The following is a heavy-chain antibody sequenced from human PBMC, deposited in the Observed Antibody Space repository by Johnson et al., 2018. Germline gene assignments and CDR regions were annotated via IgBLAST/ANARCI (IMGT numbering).Heavy chain of an antibody. Sequence: VQLVESGGGLVKPGGSLRLSCAASGFTVSSNYMSWVRQAPGKGLEWVSIIYSDGSTYFADSVKGRFTISRDNSKNTLYLQMNSLRAEDTAVYYCAKIYGGYVFDIWGQGTMVTVSS. CDR2: IYSDGST. D-gene: IGHD4-23*01. J-gene: IGHJ3*02. V-gene: IGHV3-66*01. CDR3: AKIYGGYVFDI. CDR1: GFTVSSNY.